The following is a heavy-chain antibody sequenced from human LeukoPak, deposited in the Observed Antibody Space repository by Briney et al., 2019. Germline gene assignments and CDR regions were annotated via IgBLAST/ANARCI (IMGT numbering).Heavy chain of an antibody. CDR2: ISYDGTNK. CDR3: AKDDRGNEAPFDY. J-gene: IGHJ4*02. CDR1: GFTFSSYG. V-gene: IGHV3-30*18. Sequence: GGSLRLSCAASGFTFSSYGMHWVRQAPGKGLEWVAVISYDGTNKYYADSVKGRFTISRDNSKNTLHLQMNSLRAEDTAVYYCAKDDRGNEAPFDYWGQGTLVTVSS.